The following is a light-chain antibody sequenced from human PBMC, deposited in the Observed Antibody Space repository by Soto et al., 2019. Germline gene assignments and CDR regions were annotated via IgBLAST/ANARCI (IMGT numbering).Light chain of an antibody. J-gene: IGLJ2*01. V-gene: IGLV2-8*01. CDR1: SSDVGGYNY. CDR3: SSYAGSKGVV. Sequence: HSALTQPPSASGSPGQSVTISCTGTSSDVGGYNYVSWYQQHPGKAPKLMIYEVSKRPSGVPDRFSGSKSGNTASLTVSGLQAEDEADYYCSSYAGSKGVVFGGRTKLTVL. CDR2: EVS.